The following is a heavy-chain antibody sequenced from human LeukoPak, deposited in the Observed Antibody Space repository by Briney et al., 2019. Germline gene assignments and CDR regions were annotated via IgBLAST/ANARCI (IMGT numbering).Heavy chain of an antibody. J-gene: IGHJ4*02. Sequence: GGSLRLSCAASGFIFSSYGMHWVRQAPGKGLEWVAFIRYDGSNKYYADSVKGRFTISRDNSKNTLYLQMNSLRAEDTAVHYCAKDPTYSGSYVDWGQGTLVTVSS. CDR2: IRYDGSNK. V-gene: IGHV3-30*02. CDR3: AKDPTYSGSYVD. CDR1: GFIFSSYG. D-gene: IGHD1-26*01.